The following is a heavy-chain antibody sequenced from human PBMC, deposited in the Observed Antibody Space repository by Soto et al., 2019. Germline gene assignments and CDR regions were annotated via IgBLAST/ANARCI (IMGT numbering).Heavy chain of an antibody. J-gene: IGHJ4*02. CDR1: GGSISSYY. V-gene: IGHV4-59*08. CDR3: ARHNYGSGSTYFDY. CDR2: IYYSGST. Sequence: QVQLQESGPGLVKPSETLSLTCTVSGGSISSYYWSWIRQPPGKGLEWIGYIYYSGSTNYNPSLNDRVTIPVHTSKNQFSLKLNSMTAADTAVYYCARHNYGSGSTYFDYWGQGTLVTVSS. D-gene: IGHD3-10*01.